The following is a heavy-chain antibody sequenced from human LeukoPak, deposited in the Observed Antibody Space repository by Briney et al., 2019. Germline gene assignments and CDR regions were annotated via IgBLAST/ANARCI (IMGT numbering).Heavy chain of an antibody. V-gene: IGHV4-34*01. Sequence: SETLSLTCAVYGGSFSGYYWSWIRQPPGKGLEWIGEINHSGSTNYNPSLKSRVTISVDTSKNQFSLKLSSVTAADTAVYYCARRWEYYDIWNDYWGQGTLVTVSS. J-gene: IGHJ4*02. CDR2: INHSGST. CDR3: ARRWEYYDIWNDY. CDR1: GGSFSGYY. D-gene: IGHD3-3*01.